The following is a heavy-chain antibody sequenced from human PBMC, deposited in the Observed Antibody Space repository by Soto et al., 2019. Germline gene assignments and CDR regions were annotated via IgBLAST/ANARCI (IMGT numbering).Heavy chain of an antibody. J-gene: IGHJ5*01. CDR3: ARSRVEIVATSLYAFDS. CDR1: GFTFSSYS. Sequence: EVQLVESGGGLVKPGGSLRLSCAASGFTFSSYSMNWVRQAPGKGLEWVSSISSSSSYIYYANSVKGRFTISRDNAKQSLYLQMNGLRVEDTAVYYCARSRVEIVATSLYAFDSGGQGTLVTVSS. CDR2: ISSSSSYI. D-gene: IGHD5-12*01. V-gene: IGHV3-21*01.